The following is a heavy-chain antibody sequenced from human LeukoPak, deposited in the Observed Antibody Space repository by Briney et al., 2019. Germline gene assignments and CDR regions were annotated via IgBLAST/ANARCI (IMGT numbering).Heavy chain of an antibody. V-gene: IGHV4-39*01. Sequence: PSETPSLTCTVSGDSISSSNSYRGRIRQPPGKGLEWIGSLYCSGSSYYNPSLKSRVTISADTSKDQFSLKLTSVTAADTAVYFCARGDRWFGELTWGQGTLVTVSS. CDR1: GDSISSSNSY. CDR3: ARGDRWFGELT. CDR2: LYCSGSS. J-gene: IGHJ5*02. D-gene: IGHD3-10*01.